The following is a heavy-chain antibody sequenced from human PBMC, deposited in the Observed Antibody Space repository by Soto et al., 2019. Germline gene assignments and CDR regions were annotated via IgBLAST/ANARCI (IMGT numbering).Heavy chain of an antibody. J-gene: IGHJ4*02. CDR1: GASLSSGDYY. CDR3: ARERRGGDSDGGVDY. V-gene: IGHV4-30-4*01. Sequence: QVQLQESGPGLVKPSQTLSLTCIVSGASLSSGDYYWSWIRQPPGKGLEWIAFIYYNGNNFYNPSLKRRVTIAIDXXXXXXXXXXXXXXXXXXXXXXXARERRGGDSDGGVDYWGQGTLVTVSS. D-gene: IGHD2-21*02. CDR2: IYYNGNN.